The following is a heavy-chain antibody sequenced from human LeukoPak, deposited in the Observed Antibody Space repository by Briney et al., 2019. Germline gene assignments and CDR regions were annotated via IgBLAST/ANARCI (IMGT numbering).Heavy chain of an antibody. CDR2: INHSGST. Sequence: SETLSLTCAVYGGSFSGYYWSWIRQPPGKGLEWIGEINHSGSTNYNPSLKSRVTISVYTSKNQFSLKLRSVTAADTAVYYCARVDCSGGSCYHYYYYGMDVWGQGTTVTVSS. J-gene: IGHJ6*02. D-gene: IGHD2-15*01. CDR3: ARVDCSGGSCYHYYYYGMDV. V-gene: IGHV4-34*01. CDR1: GGSFSGYY.